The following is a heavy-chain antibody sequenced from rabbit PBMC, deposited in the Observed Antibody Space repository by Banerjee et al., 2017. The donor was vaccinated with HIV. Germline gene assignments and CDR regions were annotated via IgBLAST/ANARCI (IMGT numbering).Heavy chain of an antibody. D-gene: IGHD8-1*01. CDR2: IYTDSSGIT. CDR1: GFSFSSGYW. CDR3: ARFYGGTSYNL. Sequence: QEQLVESGGGLVKPGASLTLTCTASGFSFSSGYWICWVRQAPGKGLECIACIYTDSSGITYYASWVSGRFTISKTSSTTVTLQMTSLTAADTATYFCARFYGGTSYNLRGPGTLVTVS. J-gene: IGHJ4*01. V-gene: IGHV1S45*01.